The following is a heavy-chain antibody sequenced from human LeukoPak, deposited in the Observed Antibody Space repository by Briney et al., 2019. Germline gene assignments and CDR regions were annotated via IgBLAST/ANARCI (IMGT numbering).Heavy chain of an antibody. CDR3: AKGTGYSSGWHLPDY. D-gene: IGHD6-19*01. Sequence: PGGSLRLSCAASKFTFATYAMNWVRQAPGKGLEWVAVISYDGSNKYYADSVKGRFTISRDNSKNTLYLQMNSLRAEDTAVYYCAKGTGYSSGWHLPDYWGQGTLVTVSS. V-gene: IGHV3-30*18. CDR2: ISYDGSNK. J-gene: IGHJ4*02. CDR1: KFTFATYA.